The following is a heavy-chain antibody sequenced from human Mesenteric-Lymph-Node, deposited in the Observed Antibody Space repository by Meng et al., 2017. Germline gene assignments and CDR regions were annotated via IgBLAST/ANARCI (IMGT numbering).Heavy chain of an antibody. D-gene: IGHD3-22*01. V-gene: IGHV1-69*01. J-gene: IGHJ4*02. CDR2: IIPIFGTA. Sequence: VVCGGAGKKPGSSVKVSSKASGGTFSSYAISWVRQAPGQGLEWMGGIIPIFGTANYAQKFQGRVTITADESTSTAYMELSSLRSEDTAVYYCASPPDDSSGYYPFDYWGQGTLVTVSS. CDR3: ASPPDDSSGYYPFDY. CDR1: GGTFSSYA.